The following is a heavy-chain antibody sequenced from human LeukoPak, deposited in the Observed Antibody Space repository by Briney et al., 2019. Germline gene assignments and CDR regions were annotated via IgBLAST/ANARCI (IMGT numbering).Heavy chain of an antibody. Sequence: SETLSLTRTLSGGSISSYYWSWIRQPPRKGLEWIGYIYYSGSTNYNPSLKSRVTISVDTSKNQFSLKLSSVTPADTALYYCARLEAAAGMIDYWGQGTLVTVSS. D-gene: IGHD6-13*01. CDR2: IYYSGST. CDR1: GGSISSYY. V-gene: IGHV4-59*08. CDR3: ARLEAAAGMIDY. J-gene: IGHJ4*02.